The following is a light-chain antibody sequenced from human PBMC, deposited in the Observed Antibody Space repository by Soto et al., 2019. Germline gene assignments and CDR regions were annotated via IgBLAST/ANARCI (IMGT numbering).Light chain of an antibody. V-gene: IGLV2-14*01. CDR2: GIT. J-gene: IGLJ1*01. CDR3: VSFTTSKSYV. CDR1: SSDVGAYIF. Sequence: QSVLTQPASVSGSPGQSITISCTGTSSDVGAYIFVSWYQQYPGKAPKLMIYGITNRPSGVSNRFSGSKAGNTASLTISGLQAEDEADYYCVSFTTSKSYVFGTGTKGAVL.